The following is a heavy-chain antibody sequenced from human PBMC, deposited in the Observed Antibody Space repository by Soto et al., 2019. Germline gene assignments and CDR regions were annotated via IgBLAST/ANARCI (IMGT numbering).Heavy chain of an antibody. D-gene: IGHD1-1*01. V-gene: IGHV4-4*02. CDR1: GGSVRAPDW. CDR3: ARVRQGCSANNCYFDP. CDR2: VHISGHS. Sequence: QVHLQESGPGLVAPSGTLSLTCTLSGGSVRAPDWWHWVRQSPDKGLEWIAEVHISGHSNYNPCLRSRVSVSIDSSKSQFYLNLNSVTAADTAIYYCARVRQGCSANNCYFDPWGQGTQVTISS. J-gene: IGHJ5*01.